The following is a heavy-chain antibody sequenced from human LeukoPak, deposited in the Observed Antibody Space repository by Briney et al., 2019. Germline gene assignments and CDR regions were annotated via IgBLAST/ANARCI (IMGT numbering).Heavy chain of an antibody. J-gene: IGHJ4*02. Sequence: GGSLRLSCAASGFTFDDYAMHWVRQAPGKGLEWVSGISWNSGSIGYADSVKGRFTISRDNAKNSLYLQMNRLRAEDTALYYCAKGLDYSGYDFGGHSDYWGQGTPVTVSS. CDR2: ISWNSGSI. CDR3: AKGLDYSGYDFGGHSDY. V-gene: IGHV3-9*01. D-gene: IGHD5-12*01. CDR1: GFTFDDYA.